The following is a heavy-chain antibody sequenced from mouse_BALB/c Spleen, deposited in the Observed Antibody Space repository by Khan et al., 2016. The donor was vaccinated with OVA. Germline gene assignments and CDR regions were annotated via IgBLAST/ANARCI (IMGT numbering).Heavy chain of an antibody. V-gene: IGHV3-2*02. J-gene: IGHJ4*01. Sequence: EVQLQESGPGLVKPSQSLSLTCTVTGYSITTNYAWDWIRQFPGNKLEWMGYISYSGSTSYNPSLKSRISITRDTSKNQFFLQLNSLTTEDTATYDCARKNYYGYAVDYWGQGTSVTVSS. D-gene: IGHD1-1*01. CDR2: ISYSGST. CDR3: ARKNYYGYAVDY. CDR1: GYSITTNYA.